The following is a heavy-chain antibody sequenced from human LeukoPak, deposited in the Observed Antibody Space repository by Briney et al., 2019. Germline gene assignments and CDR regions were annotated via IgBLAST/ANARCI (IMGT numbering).Heavy chain of an antibody. D-gene: IGHD3-3*01. CDR3: ARGSFGVLRFLEWSGTLDY. J-gene: IGHJ4*02. Sequence: ASVKVSCKASGYTFTSYYMHWVRQAPGQGLEWMGIINPSGGSTSYAQKFQGRVTMTRDMSTSTAYMELRSLRSDDTAVYYCARGSFGVLRFLEWSGTLDYWGQGTLVTVSS. CDR2: INPSGGST. CDR1: GYTFTSYY. V-gene: IGHV1-46*01.